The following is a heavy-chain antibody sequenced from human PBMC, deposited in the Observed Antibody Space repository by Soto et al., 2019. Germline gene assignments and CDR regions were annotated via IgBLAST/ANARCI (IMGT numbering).Heavy chain of an antibody. CDR3: ARDPKPVLRFLEWLSYGMDV. CDR2: IYYSGST. CDR1: GGSISSGGYY. Sequence: SSETLSLTCTVSGGSISSGGYYWSWIRQHPGKGLEWIGYIYYSGSTYYNPSLKSRVTISVDTSKNQFSLKLSSVTAADTAVYYCARDPKPVLRFLEWLSYGMDVWGQGTTVTVSS. J-gene: IGHJ6*02. D-gene: IGHD3-3*01. V-gene: IGHV4-31*03.